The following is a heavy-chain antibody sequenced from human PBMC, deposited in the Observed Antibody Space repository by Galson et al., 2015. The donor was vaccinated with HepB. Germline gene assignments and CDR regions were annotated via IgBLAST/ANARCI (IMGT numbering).Heavy chain of an antibody. CDR1: GFTFSSYA. CDR2: ISYDGSNK. CDR3: ARVDSSGWYWGVYYYYGMDV. V-gene: IGHV3-30-3*01. Sequence: SLRLSCAASGFTFSSYAMHWVRQAPGKGLEWVAVISYDGSNKYYADSVKGRFTISRDNSKNTLYLQMNSLRAEDTAVYYCARVDSSGWYWGVYYYYGMDVWGQGTTVTVSS. D-gene: IGHD6-19*01. J-gene: IGHJ6*02.